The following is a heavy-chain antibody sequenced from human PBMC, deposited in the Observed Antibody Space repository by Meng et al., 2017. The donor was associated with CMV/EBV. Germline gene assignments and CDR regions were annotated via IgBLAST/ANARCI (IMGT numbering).Heavy chain of an antibody. CDR3: ASTYGSGSYFNYYYYGMDV. J-gene: IGHJ6*02. CDR2: ISSSGSTI. V-gene: IGHV3-48*03. D-gene: IGHD3-10*01. Sequence: GESLKISCAASGFTFSSYEMNWVRQAPGKGLELVSYISSSGSTIYYADSVKGRFTISRDNAKNSLYLQMNSLRAEDTAVYYCASTYGSGSYFNYYYYGMDVWGQGTTVTVSS. CDR1: GFTFSSYE.